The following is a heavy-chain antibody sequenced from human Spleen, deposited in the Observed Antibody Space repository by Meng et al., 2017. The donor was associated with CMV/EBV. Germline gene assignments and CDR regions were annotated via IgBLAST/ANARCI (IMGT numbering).Heavy chain of an antibody. J-gene: IGHJ2*01. Sequence: GESLKISCKGSGYSFTNYWIGWVRQMPGKGLEWMGIIYPGDSDTKYSPSFQGQVTISADKSISTSYLQWSSLRASGTAMYYCARRLSTWYFDLWGRGTLVTVSS. CDR2: IYPGDSDT. V-gene: IGHV5-51*01. CDR3: ARRLSTWYFDL. CDR1: GYSFTNYW.